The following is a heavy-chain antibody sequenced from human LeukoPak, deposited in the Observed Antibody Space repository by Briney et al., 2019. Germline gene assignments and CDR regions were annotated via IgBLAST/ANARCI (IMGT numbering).Heavy chain of an antibody. CDR3: ARDLTGDADY. V-gene: IGHV4-39*07. J-gene: IGHJ4*02. CDR1: GGSIGSSSYY. D-gene: IGHD7-27*01. Sequence: KPSETLSLTCSVSGGSIGSSSYYWGWIRQPPGKGLEWIGSIYYSWSTYYNPSLKSRVTISVDTSKNQFSLKLSSVTAADTAVYYCARDLTGDADYWGQGTLVTVSS. CDR2: IYYSWST.